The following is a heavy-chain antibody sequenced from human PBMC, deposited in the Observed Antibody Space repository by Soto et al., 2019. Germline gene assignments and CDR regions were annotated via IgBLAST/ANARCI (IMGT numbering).Heavy chain of an antibody. D-gene: IGHD6-13*01. J-gene: IGHJ4*02. Sequence: GGSLRLSCAASGFTFSSYWMNWVRQAPGKGLEWVANIKQDGSEKYYVDSVKGRFSISRDNTKNSLYLQMNSLRAEDTAVYYCAREQLQVVIPNYWGQGTLVTVSS. CDR1: GFTFSSYW. V-gene: IGHV3-7*01. CDR2: IKQDGSEK. CDR3: AREQLQVVIPNY.